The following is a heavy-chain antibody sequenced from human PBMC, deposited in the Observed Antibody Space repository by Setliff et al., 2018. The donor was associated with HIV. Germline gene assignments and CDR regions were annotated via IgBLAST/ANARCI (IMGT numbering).Heavy chain of an antibody. J-gene: IGHJ4*02. CDR3: ARDYVLRGTSLGY. CDR1: GYNLHNYG. Sequence: ASVKVSCKASGYNLHNYGITWVRQAPGQGLEWMGWINTHTGNTNSAQRFQGRVTMTTDTSTSTAYMELRSLRSDDTAVYYCARDYVLRGTSLGYWGQGTLVTVSS. V-gene: IGHV1-18*01. CDR2: INTHTGNT. D-gene: IGHD3-16*01.